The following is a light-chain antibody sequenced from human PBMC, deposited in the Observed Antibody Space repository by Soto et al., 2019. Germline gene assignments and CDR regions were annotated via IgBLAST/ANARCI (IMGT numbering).Light chain of an antibody. CDR1: SSDVGGFDH. V-gene: IGLV2-14*03. J-gene: IGLJ1*01. CDR3: NSFTTTNTYV. CDR2: DVS. Sequence: QSALTQPASVSGSPGQSITISCTGASSDVGGFDHVSWYQQHPGKVPRLLIYDVSSRPSGVSDRFSGSKSCNTASLTISGLQAEDEADYYCNSFTTTNTYVFGTGTQLTVL.